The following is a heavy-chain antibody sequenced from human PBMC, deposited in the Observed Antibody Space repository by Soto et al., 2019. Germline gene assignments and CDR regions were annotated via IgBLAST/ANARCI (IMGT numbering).Heavy chain of an antibody. J-gene: IGHJ4*03. D-gene: IGHD6-13*01. CDR1: GFTFGTYA. CDR3: ATTPVAHAAAGREGAGYFGY. V-gene: IGHV3-23*01. Sequence: EVQLLESGGGLVQPGGSLRLSCAGSGFTFGTYAMSWVRQAPGKGLQWVSHISGSGGSTYYADSVKGRFTLSRDSSTNTLYRQMTSLRVDDPAVYYCATTPVAHAAAGREGAGYFGYWGQGTMVTASS. CDR2: ISGSGGST.